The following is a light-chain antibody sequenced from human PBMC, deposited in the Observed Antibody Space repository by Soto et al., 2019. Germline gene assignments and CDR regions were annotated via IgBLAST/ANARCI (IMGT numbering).Light chain of an antibody. CDR2: WAS. J-gene: IGKJ4*01. CDR1: QSVLFSTNNKNY. V-gene: IGKV4-1*01. CDR3: QQYYSTPLT. Sequence: DIVMTQSPDSLAVSLGERASINCKSSQSVLFSTNNKNYLAWYQQKPGQPPKLLIYWASTRESGVPVRFSGSGSGTDFTLTISSLQAEDVAVYYCQQYYSTPLTFGGGTKVEIK.